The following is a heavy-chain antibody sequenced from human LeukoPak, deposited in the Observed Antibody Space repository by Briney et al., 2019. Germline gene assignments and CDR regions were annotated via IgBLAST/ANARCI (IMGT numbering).Heavy chain of an antibody. Sequence: PGGSLRLSCAASGFNFSSYWMNWVRQAPGKGLVWVSCIKSDGSSTSYADSVKGRFTISRDNAKNSLYLQMNSLRVEDTAVYYCAREGSGSGWGYYFDYWGQGTLVTVSS. V-gene: IGHV3-74*01. CDR1: GFNFSSYW. D-gene: IGHD6-19*01. J-gene: IGHJ4*02. CDR2: IKSDGSST. CDR3: AREGSGSGWGYYFDY.